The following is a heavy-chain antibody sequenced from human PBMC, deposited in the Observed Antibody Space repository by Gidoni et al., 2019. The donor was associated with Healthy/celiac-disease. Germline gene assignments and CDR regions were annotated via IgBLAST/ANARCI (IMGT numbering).Heavy chain of an antibody. V-gene: IGHV3-23*01. D-gene: IGHD3-3*01. CDR2: ISGSGGST. Sequence: EVQLLESGGGLVQPGGYLRLSCAASGFTFSSYALSWVRQAPGKGLEWVSAISGSGGSTYYADSVKGRFTISRDNSKNTLYLQMNSLRAEDTAVYYCAKDNGEQYYDFWSGYLVYWFDPWGQGTLVTVSS. CDR1: GFTFSSYA. CDR3: AKDNGEQYYDFWSGYLVYWFDP. J-gene: IGHJ5*02.